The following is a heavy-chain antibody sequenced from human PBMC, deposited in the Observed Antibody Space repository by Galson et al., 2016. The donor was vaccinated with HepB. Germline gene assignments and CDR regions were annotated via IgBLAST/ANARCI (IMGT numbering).Heavy chain of an antibody. CDR1: GLSINSNY. J-gene: IGHJ4*02. CDR2: LYSSGNT. Sequence: SLRLSCAVSGLSINSNYMTWVRQAPGKGLEWVSFLYSSGNTYYAVSVMGRFTFSRDNSKNTLYLQMTSLTVDDTAVYYCSRQDFAGVYFDYWGQGTLVTVSS. V-gene: IGHV3-66*04. CDR3: SRQDFAGVYFDY. D-gene: IGHD7-27*01.